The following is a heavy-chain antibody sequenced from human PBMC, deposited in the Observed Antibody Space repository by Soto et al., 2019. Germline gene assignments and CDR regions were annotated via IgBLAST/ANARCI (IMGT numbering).Heavy chain of an antibody. CDR2: INPKSGGT. Sequence: QVQLVQSGAEVKQPGASMKVSCKASGYIFSDNYIHWVRQAPGQGLEWMAWINPKSGGTNYARNFQGRVNLTRDTSISTAYMDLSRLTSYDTAVYYCARAREDSSGWFDYWGQGTLVTVSS. V-gene: IGHV1-2*02. D-gene: IGHD6-19*01. CDR3: ARAREDSSGWFDY. CDR1: GYIFSDNY. J-gene: IGHJ4*02.